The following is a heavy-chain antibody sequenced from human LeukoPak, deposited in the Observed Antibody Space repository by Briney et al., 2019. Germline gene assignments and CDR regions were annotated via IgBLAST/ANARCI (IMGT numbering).Heavy chain of an antibody. V-gene: IGHV3-30*02. Sequence: GGSLRLSCAASGFTFSNYAMHWAHQAPGKGLEWVTLISYDGSSQYYADSVKGRFTISRDNSKNTLNLQMNSLRAEDTAVYYCAKERRGFYMDAWGTGTTVTISS. CDR2: ISYDGSSQ. CDR1: GFTFSNYA. CDR3: AKERRGFYMDA. J-gene: IGHJ6*03.